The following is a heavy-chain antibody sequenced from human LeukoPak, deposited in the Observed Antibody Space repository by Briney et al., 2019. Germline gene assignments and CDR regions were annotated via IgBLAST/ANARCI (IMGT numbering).Heavy chain of an antibody. CDR3: ARGAGYNYPYYFDY. D-gene: IGHD5-24*01. CDR1: GFTVISNY. J-gene: IGHJ4*02. V-gene: IGHV3-53*01. Sequence: PGGSLRLSCAASGFTVISNYMNWVRQAPGKGLEWVSVIYGGGNIYYPDSVKGRFTISRDNSKNTLYLQMNSLRAEDTAVYYCARGAGYNYPYYFDYWGQGTLVTVSS. CDR2: IYGGGNI.